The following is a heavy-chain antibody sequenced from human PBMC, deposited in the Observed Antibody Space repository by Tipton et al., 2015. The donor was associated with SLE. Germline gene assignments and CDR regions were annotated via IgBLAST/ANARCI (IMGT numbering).Heavy chain of an antibody. CDR1: GGSISNYY. Sequence: TLSLTCTVSGGSISNYYWSWIRQPPGKGLEWIGDVYNSGSTNYNPSLNSRVTISVDASKTHFSLRLSSMTAADTAFYYCARGGHNSGWYGKWGQGTLVTVSS. J-gene: IGHJ4*02. CDR3: ARGGHNSGWYGK. V-gene: IGHV4-59*01. D-gene: IGHD6-19*01. CDR2: VYNSGST.